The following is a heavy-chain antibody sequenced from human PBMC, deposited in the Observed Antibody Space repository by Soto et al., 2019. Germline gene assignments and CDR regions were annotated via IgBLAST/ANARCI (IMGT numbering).Heavy chain of an antibody. D-gene: IGHD1-1*01. CDR1: GGSISGNHW. V-gene: IGHV4-4*07. Sequence: SETLSLTCAVSGGSISGNHWWSWIRKSAGKGLEWIGRIYATGTTDYNPSLKSRVMMSVDTSKKQFSLKLRSVTAADTAVYYCVRDGTKTLRDWFDPWGQGVSVTVSS. CDR2: IYATGTT. CDR3: VRDGTKTLRDWFDP. J-gene: IGHJ5*02.